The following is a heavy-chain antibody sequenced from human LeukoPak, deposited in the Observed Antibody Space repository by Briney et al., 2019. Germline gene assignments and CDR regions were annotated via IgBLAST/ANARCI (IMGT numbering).Heavy chain of an antibody. CDR1: GFTFSSYW. CDR3: ARGRVLRSGWAEYFDS. J-gene: IGHJ4*02. V-gene: IGHV3-64*02. CDR2: ISYNGYNA. Sequence: GGSLRLSCAASGFTFSSYWMSWVRQAPGKGLEYVSSISYNGYNAYYAESVKGRFAISRDNFKNMVFLQMGSLRPDDMAVYYCARGRVLRSGWAEYFDSWGQGTLVTVSS. D-gene: IGHD6-19*01.